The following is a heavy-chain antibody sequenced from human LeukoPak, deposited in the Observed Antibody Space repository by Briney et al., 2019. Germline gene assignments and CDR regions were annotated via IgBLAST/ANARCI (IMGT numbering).Heavy chain of an antibody. Sequence: GESLRLSCAASGFTFSSYSMNWVRQAPGKGLEWVSYISSSSSTIYYADSVKGRFTISRDNAKNSLWLQMNSLRAEDTALYYCASGYSYAFRSWGQGTLVTVSS. CDR2: ISSSSSTI. CDR3: ASGYSYAFRS. V-gene: IGHV3-48*04. D-gene: IGHD5-18*01. CDR1: GFTFSSYS. J-gene: IGHJ5*02.